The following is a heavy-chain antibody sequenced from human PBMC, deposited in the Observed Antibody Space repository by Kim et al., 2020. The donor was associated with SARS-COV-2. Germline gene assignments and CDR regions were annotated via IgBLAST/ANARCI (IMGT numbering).Heavy chain of an antibody. CDR1: GFAFSKYW. Sequence: GGSLTLSCEASGFAFSKYWMSWLRQAPGKGLEWVANIKEDGSAKQYVDSVKGRFTISRDDGKNSLYLQMSSLRADDTAVYYCAIWGNSWAFDYWGRGTLV. J-gene: IGHJ4*02. CDR2: IKEDGSAK. CDR3: AIWGNSWAFDY. V-gene: IGHV3-7*05. D-gene: IGHD6-13*01.